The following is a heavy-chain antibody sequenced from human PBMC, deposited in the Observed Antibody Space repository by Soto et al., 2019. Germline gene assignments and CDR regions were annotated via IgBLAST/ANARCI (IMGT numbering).Heavy chain of an antibody. J-gene: IGHJ6*02. CDR3: ARGDRGGSGSPASYYYSGLDV. CDR1: GVTFSSYA. V-gene: IGHV3-23*01. Sequence: DVQLLESGGHLVQPGGSLRLSCAASGVTFSSYAMSWVRQAPGKGLEWVSSVSAGGDMTYYSDSVKGRFTISRDNSNNALFLQMNGLRIEDTALYYCARGDRGGSGSPASYYYSGLDVWGQGATVTVS. CDR2: VSAGGDMT. D-gene: IGHD3-10*01.